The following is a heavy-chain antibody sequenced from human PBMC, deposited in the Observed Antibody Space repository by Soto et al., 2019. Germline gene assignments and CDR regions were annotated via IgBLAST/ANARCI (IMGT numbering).Heavy chain of an antibody. CDR1: GFSFSNYA. Sequence: GGSLRLSCAASGFSFSNYAMNWVRQAPGKGLEWVSFISSRNSFIYYADSVRGRFTISRDNAKNSVFLQMNSLRVEDTAVYYCARDPAGSTRPYYYGMDVWGQGTTVTVSS. D-gene: IGHD2-2*01. J-gene: IGHJ6*02. V-gene: IGHV3-21*01. CDR2: ISSRNSFI. CDR3: ARDPAGSTRPYYYGMDV.